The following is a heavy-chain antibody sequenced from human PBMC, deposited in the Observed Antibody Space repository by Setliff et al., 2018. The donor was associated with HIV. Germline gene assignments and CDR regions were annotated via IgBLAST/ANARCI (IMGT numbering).Heavy chain of an antibody. CDR2: IYSSGST. J-gene: IGHJ4*02. Sequence: PSETLSLTCTVSGGSISSGSYYWSWIRQPPGKALEWIGYIYSSGSTNYNPSLKGRVTISEDPSKNQFSLKLTSVTAADTAMYYCARKGDWNYPYDYWGQGRLVTVSS. D-gene: IGHD1-7*01. V-gene: IGHV4-61*01. CDR1: GGSISSGSYY. CDR3: ARKGDWNYPYDY.